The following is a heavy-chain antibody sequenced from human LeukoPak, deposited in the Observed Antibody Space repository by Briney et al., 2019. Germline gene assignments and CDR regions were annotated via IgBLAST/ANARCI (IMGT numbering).Heavy chain of an antibody. CDR2: VNPISGNT. CDR1: GYTFTSHD. Sequence: ASVKVSCKASGYTFTSHDINWVRQATGQGLEWMGWVNPISGNTGFAQKFQGRVTISRSTSISTAYMELSSLRSDDTAVYYCVRGAKCSGGGCDSKEYVYYFDYWGQGTLVTVSS. D-gene: IGHD6-25*01. CDR3: VRGAKCSGGGCDSKEYVYYFDY. J-gene: IGHJ4*02. V-gene: IGHV1-8*03.